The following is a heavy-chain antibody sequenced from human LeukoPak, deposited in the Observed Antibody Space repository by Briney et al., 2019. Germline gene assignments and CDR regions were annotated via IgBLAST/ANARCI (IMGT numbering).Heavy chain of an antibody. CDR2: IYYSGST. V-gene: IGHV4-59*01. D-gene: IGHD3-10*01. Sequence: SETLSLSCTVSGGSISSYYWSWIRQPPGKGLEWIGYIYYSGSTNYNPSLKSRVTISVDTSKNQFSLKLSSVTAADTAVYYCARGRSSMVRGYYYYYMDVWGKGTTVTISS. CDR1: GGSISSYY. J-gene: IGHJ6*03. CDR3: ARGRSSMVRGYYYYYMDV.